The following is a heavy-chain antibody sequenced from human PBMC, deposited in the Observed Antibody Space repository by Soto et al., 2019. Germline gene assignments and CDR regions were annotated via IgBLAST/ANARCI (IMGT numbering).Heavy chain of an antibody. CDR3: ARGPRHSDAY. J-gene: IGHJ4*02. V-gene: IGHV3-7*05. CDR1: GFTFSTSW. Sequence: EVQLVESGGGLVQPGGSLKISCPASGFTFSTSWMSWVRQAPGKGLEWVANIKQDGSEEYYVDSVKGRFTVSRDNAKNSLYLQMNSLRVEDTAVYFCARGPRHSDAYWGLGTLVTVSS. D-gene: IGHD5-18*01. CDR2: IKQDGSEE.